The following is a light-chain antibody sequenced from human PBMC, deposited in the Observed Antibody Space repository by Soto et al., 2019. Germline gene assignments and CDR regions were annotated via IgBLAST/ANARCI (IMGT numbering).Light chain of an antibody. Sequence: EIVLTQSPGTLSLSPGERATLSCRASQSVSNNYLAWYQQKPGQAPRLLIYGASNRATGIPDRFSGSGSGTEFSFTVTSLQSEDFAVYYCQQYDQWPITFGGGTKVDIK. CDR2: GAS. J-gene: IGKJ4*01. CDR3: QQYDQWPIT. CDR1: QSVSNNY. V-gene: IGKV3-20*01.